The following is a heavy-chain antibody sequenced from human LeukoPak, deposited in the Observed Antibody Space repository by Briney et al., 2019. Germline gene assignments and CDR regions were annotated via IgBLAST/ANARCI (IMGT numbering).Heavy chain of an antibody. J-gene: IGHJ4*02. CDR3: TTESRFRLILDY. D-gene: IGHD2-21*01. V-gene: IGHV3-15*01. Sequence: GGSLRLSCAASGFIFTNAWMTWVRQAPGKGLEWVGRIKTKSDGGTTDYAAPVKGRFTISRDDSKKMIYLHMKSLKTEDTAVYFCTTESRFRLILDYWGLGTLVTVSS. CDR2: IKTKSDGGTT. CDR1: GFIFTNAW.